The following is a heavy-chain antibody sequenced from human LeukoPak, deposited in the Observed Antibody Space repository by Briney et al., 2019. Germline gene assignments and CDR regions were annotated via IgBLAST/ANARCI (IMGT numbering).Heavy chain of an antibody. J-gene: IGHJ4*02. CDR2: ISAYNGNT. CDR1: GYTFISYG. Sequence: ASVKVSCKPSGYTFISYGFSWVRQAPGQGLEWMGWISAYNGNTNYAQKFQGRLTLTTDTSTSTAYMGLRSLRSDDTAVYYCARTLSDDFWSSYQDYWGQGTLVTVSS. D-gene: IGHD3-3*01. V-gene: IGHV1-18*01. CDR3: ARTLSDDFWSSYQDY.